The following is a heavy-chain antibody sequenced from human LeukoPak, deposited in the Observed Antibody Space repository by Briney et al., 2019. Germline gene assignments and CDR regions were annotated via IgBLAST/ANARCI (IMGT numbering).Heavy chain of an antibody. V-gene: IGHV3-66*01. Sequence: GGPLRLSCAASGFTVSSNYMSWVRQAPGKGLEWVSVIYSGGSTYYADSVKGRFTISRDNSKNTLYLQMNSLRAEDTAVYYCARVADYGDYLPHLDYWGQGTLVTVSS. D-gene: IGHD4-17*01. CDR2: IYSGGST. CDR3: ARVADYGDYLPHLDY. CDR1: GFTVSSNY. J-gene: IGHJ4*02.